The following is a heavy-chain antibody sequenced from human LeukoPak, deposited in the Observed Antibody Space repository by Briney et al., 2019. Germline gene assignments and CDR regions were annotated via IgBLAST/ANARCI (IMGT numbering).Heavy chain of an antibody. Sequence: GGSLRLSCAASGFTLNSYNMNWVRQGPGKGLEWVSYISSSSSIISYADSMKGRFTISRDNVKNTLYLQMDSLRVEDTAVYYCARDPGWGALDYWGQGALVIVPS. CDR1: GFTLNSYN. CDR2: ISSSSSII. V-gene: IGHV3-48*04. J-gene: IGHJ4*02. CDR3: ARDPGWGALDY. D-gene: IGHD3-16*01.